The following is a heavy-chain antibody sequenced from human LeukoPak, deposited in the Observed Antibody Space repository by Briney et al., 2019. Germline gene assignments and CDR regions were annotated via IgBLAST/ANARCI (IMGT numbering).Heavy chain of an antibody. CDR2: ISYDGSNK. CDR3: AKDRSRYMDV. CDR1: GFTFSSYG. Sequence: GGSLRLSCAATGFTFSSYGMHWVRKAPGKGLEWVAVISYDGSNKYYADSVKGRFTISRDNSKNTLYLQMNSLRAEDTAVYYCAKDRSRYMDVWGKGTTVTVSS. J-gene: IGHJ6*03. V-gene: IGHV3-30*18.